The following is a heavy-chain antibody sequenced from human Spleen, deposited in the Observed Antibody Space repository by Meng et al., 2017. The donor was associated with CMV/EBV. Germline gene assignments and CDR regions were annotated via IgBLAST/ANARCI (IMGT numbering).Heavy chain of an antibody. Sequence: QVQPQESGPGLVKPSEPLSLPCTVSGDSISIYYWTWIRQPAGKGLEWIGRIYSGGTINYNRSLKSRVSMSVDTSKNQFSLKLSSVTAADTAVYYCARGYGEIDYWGQGALVTVSS. V-gene: IGHV4-4*07. D-gene: IGHD4-17*01. CDR2: IYSGGTI. J-gene: IGHJ4*02. CDR3: ARGYGEIDY. CDR1: GDSISIYY.